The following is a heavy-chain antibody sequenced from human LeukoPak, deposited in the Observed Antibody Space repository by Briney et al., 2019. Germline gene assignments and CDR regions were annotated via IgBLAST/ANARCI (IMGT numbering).Heavy chain of an antibody. D-gene: IGHD2-21*01. Sequence: ASVKVSCKASGYTFTGQYLHWVRQAPGQGLEWMGWINPNSGGTNYAQKFQGRVTMTRDTSISTAYMELSRLRSDDTAVYYCACGSPTSYNYYYYYMDVWGKGTTVTVSS. CDR3: ACGSPTSYNYYYYYMDV. CDR1: GYTFTGQY. CDR2: INPNSGGT. J-gene: IGHJ6*03. V-gene: IGHV1-2*02.